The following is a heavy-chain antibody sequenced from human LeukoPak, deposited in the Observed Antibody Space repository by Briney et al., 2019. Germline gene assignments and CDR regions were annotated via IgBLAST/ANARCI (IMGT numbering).Heavy chain of an antibody. CDR2: IYPGDSDT. V-gene: IGHV5-51*01. D-gene: IGHD6-19*01. Sequence: GESLKISCQGSAYSFTGYWVAWVRQMPGKGLEWMGIIYPGDSDTRYSPSFQGQVTISADKSISTAYLQWSSLKASDTAMYYCARQPAQWLFDYWGQGTLVTVSS. J-gene: IGHJ4*02. CDR1: AYSFTGYW. CDR3: ARQPAQWLFDY.